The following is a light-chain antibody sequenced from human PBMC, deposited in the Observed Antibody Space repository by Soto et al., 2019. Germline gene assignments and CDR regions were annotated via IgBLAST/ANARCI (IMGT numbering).Light chain of an antibody. V-gene: IGKV3-15*01. Sequence: EIVMTQSPATLSVSPGEGVTLSCRAGQSVRSNLAWYQQKPGQAPRLLICGASTRATGIPARFSGSGSGTDFTLTISSLQSEDFAVYYCQQYNNWPPWTFGQGTKVDIK. CDR3: QQYNNWPPWT. CDR2: GAS. J-gene: IGKJ1*01. CDR1: QSVRSN.